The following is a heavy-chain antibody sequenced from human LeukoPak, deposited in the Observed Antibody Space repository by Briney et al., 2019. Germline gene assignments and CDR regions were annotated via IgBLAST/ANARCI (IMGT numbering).Heavy chain of an antibody. D-gene: IGHD2-15*01. V-gene: IGHV4-59*01. J-gene: IGHJ4*02. CDR3: ARVLKYCSGGSCYEPFDY. CDR2: IYYSGST. CDR1: GGSISSYY. Sequence: PSETLSLTCTVSGGSISSYYWSWIRQPPGKGLEWIGYIYYSGSTNYNPSLKSRVTISVDTSKNQFSLKLSSVTAADTAVYYCARVLKYCSGGSCYEPFDYWGQGTLVTVSS.